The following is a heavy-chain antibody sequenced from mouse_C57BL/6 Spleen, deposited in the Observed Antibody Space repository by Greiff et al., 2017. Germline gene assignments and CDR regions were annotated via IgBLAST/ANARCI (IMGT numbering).Heavy chain of an antibody. J-gene: IGHJ2*01. CDR1: GYAFSSYW. V-gene: IGHV1-80*01. CDR2: IYPGDGGT. D-gene: IGHD3-2*02. Sequence: QVTLKESGAELVKPGASVKISCKASGYAFSSYWMNWVKQRPGKGLEWIGQIYPGDGGTNYNGKFKGKATLTADKSSSTAYMQLSSLTSEDSAVYFCARPGLDSSGPLFDYWGQGTTLTVSS. CDR3: ARPGLDSSGPLFDY.